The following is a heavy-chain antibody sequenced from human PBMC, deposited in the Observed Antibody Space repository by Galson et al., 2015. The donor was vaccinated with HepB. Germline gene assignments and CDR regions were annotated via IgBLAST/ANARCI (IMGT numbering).Heavy chain of an antibody. J-gene: IGHJ4*02. CDR1: GFTFSSYG. CDR2: ISYDGSNK. D-gene: IGHD2-21*02. CDR3: AKEGDCGGDCLFDY. V-gene: IGHV3-30*18. Sequence: SLRLSCAASGFTFSSYGMHWVRQAPGKGLEWVAVISYDGSNKYYADSVKGRFTISRDNSKNTLYLQMNSLRAEDTAVYYCAKEGDCGGDCLFDYWGQGTLVTVSS.